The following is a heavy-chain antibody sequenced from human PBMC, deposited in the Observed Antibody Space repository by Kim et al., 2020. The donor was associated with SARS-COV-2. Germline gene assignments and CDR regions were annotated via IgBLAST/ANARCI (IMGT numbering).Heavy chain of an antibody. CDR3: AREGDSSPYWFDP. D-gene: IGHD6-13*01. Sequence: YAQKLQGRVTMTTDTSTSTAYMELRSLRSDDTAVYYCAREGDSSPYWFDPWGQGTLVTVSS. J-gene: IGHJ5*02. V-gene: IGHV1-18*01.